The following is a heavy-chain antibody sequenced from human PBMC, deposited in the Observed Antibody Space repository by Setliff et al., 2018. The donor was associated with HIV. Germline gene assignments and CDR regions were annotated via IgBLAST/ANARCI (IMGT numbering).Heavy chain of an antibody. V-gene: IGHV1-18*01. CDR1: GYPFSGYG. CDR3: AREIGDYYDSSGYYPPTDYYYGMDV. D-gene: IGHD3-22*01. J-gene: IGHJ6*02. CDR2: ISAYNGNT. Sequence: ASVKVSCKASGYPFSGYGIGWVRQAPGQGLEWMGWISAYNGNTNYAQKLQGRVTMTTDTSTSTAYMELRSLRSDDTAVYYCAREIGDYYDSSGYYPPTDYYYGMDVWGQGTTVTVSS.